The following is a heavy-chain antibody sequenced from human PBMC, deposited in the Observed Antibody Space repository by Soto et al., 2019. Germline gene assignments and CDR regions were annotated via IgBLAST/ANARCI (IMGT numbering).Heavy chain of an antibody. V-gene: IGHV3-30-3*01. CDR2: ISYDGSNK. CDR3: ARDACAGDCYFDY. CDR1: GFTFSSYA. J-gene: IGHJ4*02. Sequence: QVQLVESGGGVIEPGRSLRLSGAASGFTFSSYAMHWVREAPGKGLEWVAVISYDGSNKYYADSVKGRFTISRDNSKNTLYLQMNSLRAEDTAVYFCARDACAGDCYFDYWGQGTLVTVSS. D-gene: IGHD2-21*02.